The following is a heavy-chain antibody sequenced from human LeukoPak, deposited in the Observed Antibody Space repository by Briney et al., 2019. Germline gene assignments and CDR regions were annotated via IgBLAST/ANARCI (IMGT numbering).Heavy chain of an antibody. V-gene: IGHV3-15*01. CDR3: ATGTDIVPTITDVFDI. J-gene: IGHJ3*02. Sequence: PGGSLRLSCAASGFTFTNYWMTWVRQAPGKGLEWVGRIKSKTDGGTTDYAATVKGRFTISRDDSKNTLYLQMNSLKTEDTAVYYCATGTDIVPTITDVFDIWGQGKMVTVSS. CDR2: IKSKTDGGTT. D-gene: IGHD5-12*01. CDR1: GFTFTNYW.